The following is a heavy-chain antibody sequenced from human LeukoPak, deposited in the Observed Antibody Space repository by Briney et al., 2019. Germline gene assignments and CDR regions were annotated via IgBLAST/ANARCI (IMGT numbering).Heavy chain of an antibody. Sequence: GGSLRLSCAASGFTFSSYSMNWVRQAPGKGLEWGSSISSSSSYIYYADSVKGRFTISRDNAKNSLYLQMNSLRAEDTAVYYCARAGGYSSSWYPNDYWGQGTLVTVSS. CDR1: GFTFSSYS. V-gene: IGHV3-21*01. CDR3: ARAGGYSSSWYPNDY. CDR2: ISSSSSYI. D-gene: IGHD6-13*01. J-gene: IGHJ4*02.